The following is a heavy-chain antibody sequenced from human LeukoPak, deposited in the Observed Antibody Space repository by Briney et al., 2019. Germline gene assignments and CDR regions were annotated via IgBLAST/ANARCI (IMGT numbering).Heavy chain of an antibody. V-gene: IGHV1-69*01. J-gene: IGHJ6*02. D-gene: IGHD5-12*01. CDR1: GGTFSSYA. CDR2: IIPIFGTA. CDR3: ASGPIGYSGYEYGMDV. Sequence: SVKVSCKASGGTFSSYAISWVRQAPGQGLERMGGIIPIFGTANYAQKFQGRVTITADESTSTAYMELSSLRSEDTAVYYCASGPIGYSGYEYGMDVWGQGTTVTVSS.